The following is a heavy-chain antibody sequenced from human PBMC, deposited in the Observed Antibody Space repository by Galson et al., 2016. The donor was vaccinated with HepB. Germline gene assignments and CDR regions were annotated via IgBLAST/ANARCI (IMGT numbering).Heavy chain of an antibody. CDR1: GYSFSIYG. CDR2: ISAYNGNT. V-gene: IGHV1-18*01. CDR3: ARDAGGEEHSYYYYGMDV. D-gene: IGHD3-3*02. J-gene: IGHJ6*02. Sequence: SVKVSCKASGYSFSIYGFSWVRQAPGQGLEWMGWISAYNGNTNYAHKFQDRVTLTTDTSTSTASMDLRSLRFDDTAIHYCARDAGGEEHSYYYYGMDVWGQGTTVTVSS.